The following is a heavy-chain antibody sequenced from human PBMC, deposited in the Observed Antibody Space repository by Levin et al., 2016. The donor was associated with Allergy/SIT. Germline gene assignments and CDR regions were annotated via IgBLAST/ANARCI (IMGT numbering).Heavy chain of an antibody. CDR1: GYTFTSYG. V-gene: IGHV1-18*01. CDR2: ISAYNGNT. J-gene: IGHJ6*02. Sequence: ASVKVSCKASGYTFTSYGISWVRQAPGQGLEWMGWISAYNGNTNYAQKLQGRVTMTTDTSTSTAYMELRSLRSDDTAVYYCARRLVRGVIKTYYGMDVWGQGTTVTVSS. CDR3: ARRLVRGVIKTYYGMDV. D-gene: IGHD3-10*01.